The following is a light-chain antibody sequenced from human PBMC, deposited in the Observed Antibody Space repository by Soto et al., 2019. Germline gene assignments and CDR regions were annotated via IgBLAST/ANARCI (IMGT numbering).Light chain of an antibody. V-gene: IGKV1-39*01. J-gene: IGKJ4*01. Sequence: IQMTQSPSSLSASVGARVTITCRASQSISTYLNWYQQKPGKAPNLLIFAASTLQSGVPSRFSGSGSGTDFTLAIRSLQPEDFATYYCQQSYTAPLTFGGGTKVDIK. CDR3: QQSYTAPLT. CDR1: QSISTY. CDR2: AAS.